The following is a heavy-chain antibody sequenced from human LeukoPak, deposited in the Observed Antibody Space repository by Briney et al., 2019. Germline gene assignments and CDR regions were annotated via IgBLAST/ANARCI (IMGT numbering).Heavy chain of an antibody. V-gene: IGHV3-48*01. Sequence: GGSLRLSCAASGFTVSSNYMTWVRQAPGKGLEWVSYISSSSSTIYYADSVKGRFTISRDNAKNSLYLQMNSLRAEDTAVYYCARVPVYYYGSGSYWGQGTLVTVSS. CDR2: ISSSSSTI. CDR1: GFTVSSNY. CDR3: ARVPVYYYGSGSY. J-gene: IGHJ4*02. D-gene: IGHD3-10*01.